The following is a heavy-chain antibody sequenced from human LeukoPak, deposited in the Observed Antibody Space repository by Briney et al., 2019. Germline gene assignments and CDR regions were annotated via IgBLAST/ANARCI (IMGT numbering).Heavy chain of an antibody. Sequence: SETLSLTCAVYGGSISSGDYYWSWIRQPPGKGLEWIGYIYYSGSTYYNPSLKSRVTISVDTSKNQFSLKLSSVTAADTAVYYCARGYSSSWPFDYWGQGTLVTVSS. V-gene: IGHV4-30-4*08. CDR2: IYYSGST. CDR1: GGSISSGDYY. J-gene: IGHJ4*02. CDR3: ARGYSSSWPFDY. D-gene: IGHD6-13*01.